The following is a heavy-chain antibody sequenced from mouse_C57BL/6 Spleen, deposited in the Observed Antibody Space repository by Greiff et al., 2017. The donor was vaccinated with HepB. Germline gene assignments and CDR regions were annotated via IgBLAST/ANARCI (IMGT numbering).Heavy chain of an antibody. Sequence: VQLQQSGAELVRPGTSVKVSCKASGYAFTNFLIEWVKQRPGQGLEWIGVLNPGSGGNNYHEKFKGKATLTADKSSSTAYMQLSSLTSEDSAVYFCARKRGGYWGQGTTLTVSS. CDR2: LNPGSGGN. J-gene: IGHJ2*01. V-gene: IGHV1-54*01. CDR1: GYAFTNFL. CDR3: ARKRGGY.